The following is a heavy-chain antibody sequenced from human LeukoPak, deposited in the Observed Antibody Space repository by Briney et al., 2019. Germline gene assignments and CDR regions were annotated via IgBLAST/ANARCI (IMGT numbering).Heavy chain of an antibody. V-gene: IGHV3-21*01. J-gene: IGHJ4*02. Sequence: GGSLRLSCAASGFTFSSYSMNWVRQAPGKGLEWVSSISSSSSCIYYADSVKGRFTISRDNAKNSLYLQMNSLRAEDTAVYYCAVYSSSWYSDYWGQGTLVTVSS. CDR2: ISSSSSCI. CDR1: GFTFSSYS. D-gene: IGHD6-13*01. CDR3: AVYSSSWYSDY.